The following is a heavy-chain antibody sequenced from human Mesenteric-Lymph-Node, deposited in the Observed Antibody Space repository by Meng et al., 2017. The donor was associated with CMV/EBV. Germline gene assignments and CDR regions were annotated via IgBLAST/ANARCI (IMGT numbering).Heavy chain of an antibody. J-gene: IGHJ3*02. Sequence: SETLSLTCTASGGSISSGPYFWSWIRQPPGKGLEWIGHIHYSGGTYYNPSLKSRVTFSVDTPKNQFSLKLSSVTGADTAVYFCARVTATHDAFDIWGQGTMVTVSS. V-gene: IGHV4-30-4*08. D-gene: IGHD2-21*02. CDR2: IHYSGGT. CDR1: GGSISSGPYF. CDR3: ARVTATHDAFDI.